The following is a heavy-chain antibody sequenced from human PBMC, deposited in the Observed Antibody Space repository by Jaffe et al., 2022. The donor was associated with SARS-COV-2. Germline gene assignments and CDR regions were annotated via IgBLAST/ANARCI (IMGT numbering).Heavy chain of an antibody. CDR1: EFTFGIYA. CDR2: IGVGGGRT. CDR3: ARSSGLWWHLDY. Sequence: EVQLLESGGGLVQPGGSLRLSCAASEFTFGIYAMNWVRQAPGKGLEWVSSIGVGGGRTYYADSVKGRFTISRDDSINTLYLQMNSLRGEDTAIYYCARSSGLWWHLDYWGQGTLATVSS. V-gene: IGHV3-23*01. J-gene: IGHJ4*02. D-gene: IGHD2-21*01.